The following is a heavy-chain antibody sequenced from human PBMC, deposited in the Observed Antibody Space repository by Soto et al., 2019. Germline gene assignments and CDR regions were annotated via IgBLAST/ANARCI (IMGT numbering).Heavy chain of an antibody. J-gene: IGHJ6*02. V-gene: IGHV3-73*02. CDR1: GFTFSGSA. D-gene: IGHD3-10*01. CDR3: TRHLGNPVRGVLGSYYYYGMDV. Sequence: EVQLVESGGGLVQPGGYLNLSCAASGFTFSGSAMHWVRQASGKGLEWVGRIRSKANSYATAYAASVKGRFTISRDDSKNTAYLQMNSLNTEETAVYYCTRHLGNPVRGVLGSYYYYGMDVWGQGTTVTVSS. CDR2: IRSKANSYAT.